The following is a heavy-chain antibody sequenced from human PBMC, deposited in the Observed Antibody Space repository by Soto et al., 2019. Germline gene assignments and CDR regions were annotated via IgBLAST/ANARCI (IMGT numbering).Heavy chain of an antibody. J-gene: IGHJ6*02. CDR3: AHRRCGGDCLPSYSSHYYDGMDV. CDR2: IYWDDDK. CDR1: GFSLSTGGVG. D-gene: IGHD2-21*02. Sequence: QITLKESGPSLVKPTQTLTLTCTFSGFSLSTGGVGVGWIRQPPGKALEWLALIYWDDDKRSSPSLRSRLTVTKDRSKCQVVLTMTNTDPMDTATYYCAHRRCGGDCLPSYSSHYYDGMDVWGQGTPVTVSS. V-gene: IGHV2-5*02.